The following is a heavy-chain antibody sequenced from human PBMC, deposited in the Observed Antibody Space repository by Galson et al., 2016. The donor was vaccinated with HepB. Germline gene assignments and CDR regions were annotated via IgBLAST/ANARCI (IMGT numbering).Heavy chain of an antibody. J-gene: IGHJ6*02. CDR3: AMLKGDSHHYFYLGLDA. V-gene: IGHV3-30*19. CDR2: ISYDGRNT. Sequence: SLRLSCAVSGFTFSRYSMNWVRRPPGKGLEWVALISYDGRNTYYADSVEDRFTISRENSRNTLYLQMNSLRPDDAAVYYCAMLKGDSHHYFYLGLDAWGQGTTVTVSS. CDR1: GFTFSRYS. D-gene: IGHD2-21*02.